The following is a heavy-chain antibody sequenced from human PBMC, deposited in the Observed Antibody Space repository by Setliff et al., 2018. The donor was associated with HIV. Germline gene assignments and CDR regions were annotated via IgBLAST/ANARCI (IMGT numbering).Heavy chain of an antibody. CDR1: GGTFSNYA. Sequence: GASVKVSCKASGGTFSNYAISWVRQAPGQGLEWMGGIIPIFGSTKYAQKFQDRVTITADESTYTADMELSSLRSEDTAVYYCARGAGNPHWYYDTWSGPSSGYFQHWGQGTLVTVSS. V-gene: IGHV1-69*13. D-gene: IGHD3-3*01. J-gene: IGHJ1*01. CDR2: IIPIFGST. CDR3: ARGAGNPHWYYDTWSGPSSGYFQH.